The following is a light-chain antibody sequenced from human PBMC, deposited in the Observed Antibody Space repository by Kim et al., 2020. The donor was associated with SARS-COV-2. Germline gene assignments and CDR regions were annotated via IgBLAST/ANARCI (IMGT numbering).Light chain of an antibody. Sequence: VGDRLTLTCRASQDISNSLAWYQQTPGKAPKLLLSATSKLERGVPSRFSGSGSGTTYTLTINSLQPEDFATYYCQQYYSPPLSFGGGTKVDIK. CDR3: QQYYSPPLS. V-gene: IGKV1-NL1*01. CDR1: QDISNS. CDR2: ATS. J-gene: IGKJ4*01.